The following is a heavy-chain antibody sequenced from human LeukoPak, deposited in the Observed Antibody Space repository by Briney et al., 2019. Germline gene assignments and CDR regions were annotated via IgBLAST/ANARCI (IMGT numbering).Heavy chain of an antibody. Sequence: SETLSLTCAVYGGSFSGYYWSWIRQPPGKGLEWIGEINHSGSTNYNPSLKSRVTISVDTSKNQFSLKLSSVTAADTAVYYCARGGYYGSGSYYKRYWFDPWGQGTLVTVSS. D-gene: IGHD3-10*01. V-gene: IGHV4-34*01. CDR2: INHSGST. J-gene: IGHJ5*02. CDR1: GGSFSGYY. CDR3: ARGGYYGSGSYYKRYWFDP.